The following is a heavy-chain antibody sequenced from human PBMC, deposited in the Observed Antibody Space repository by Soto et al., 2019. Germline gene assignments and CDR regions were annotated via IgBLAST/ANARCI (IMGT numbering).Heavy chain of an antibody. D-gene: IGHD1-26*01. CDR3: ASGGVGATWNYFDY. CDR1: GFTVSSKY. J-gene: IGHJ4*02. Sequence: GGSLRLSCAASGFTVSSKYMSWVRQAPGRGLEWVSLIYSGGSIYYADSVKGRFTISRDNSKNTLYLQMNSLRAEDTAVYYCASGGVGATWNYFDYWGQGTLVTVSS. V-gene: IGHV3-53*01. CDR2: IYSGGSI.